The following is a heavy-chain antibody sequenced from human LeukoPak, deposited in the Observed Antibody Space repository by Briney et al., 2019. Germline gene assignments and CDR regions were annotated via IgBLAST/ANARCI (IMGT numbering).Heavy chain of an antibody. D-gene: IGHD2-2*01. CDR1: GYTLTSYG. CDR2: INPSGGTT. Sequence: GASVKVSCKASGYTLTSYGISWVRQAPGQGLEWMAMINPSGGTTTYAQKFQGRLTMTRDTSTSTVYMELSSLRSEDTAVYFCASSCSSTSCYGRSDYWGQGTLVTVSS. J-gene: IGHJ4*02. V-gene: IGHV1-46*01. CDR3: ASSCSSTSCYGRSDY.